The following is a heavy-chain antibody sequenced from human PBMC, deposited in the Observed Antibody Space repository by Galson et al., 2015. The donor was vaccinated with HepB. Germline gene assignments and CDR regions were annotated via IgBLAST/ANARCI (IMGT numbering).Heavy chain of an antibody. CDR2: ISTSGRSI. J-gene: IGHJ4*02. D-gene: IGHD1-1*01. V-gene: IGHV3-21*01. Sequence: SLRLSCAASGFTFSSYSMNWVRQAPGKGLEWVSCISTSGRSIYYADSVKGRFTISSDNAKNSLYLQMNSLRAEDTAVYYCAKEGPTALTTYFDYWGQGTLVTVSS. CDR3: AKEGPTALTTYFDY. CDR1: GFTFSSYS.